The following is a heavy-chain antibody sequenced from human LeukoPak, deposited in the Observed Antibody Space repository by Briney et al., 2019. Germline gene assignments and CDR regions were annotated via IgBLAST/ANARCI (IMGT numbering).Heavy chain of an antibody. CDR2: ISTYNGNT. D-gene: IGHD5-12*01. V-gene: IGHV1-18*01. CDR1: GYTFTTYG. J-gene: IGHJ4*02. CDR3: ARDHLDIVPTIYSY. Sequence: ASVKVSCKASGYTFTTYGITWVRQAPGQGLEWLGWISTYNGNTNYAQKFQGRVTLTTDTSASIAYLELRSLRSDDTALYYCARDHLDIVPTIYSYWGQGTLVTVSS.